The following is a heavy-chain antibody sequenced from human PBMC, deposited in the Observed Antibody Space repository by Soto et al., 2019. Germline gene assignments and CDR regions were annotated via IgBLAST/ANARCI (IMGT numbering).Heavy chain of an antibody. D-gene: IGHD5-12*01. CDR3: ARRRDGYNGYFDL. CDR2: IYHSGST. CDR1: GGSISSGGYS. J-gene: IGHJ2*01. V-gene: IGHV4-30-2*01. Sequence: QLQLQESGSGLVKPSQTLSLTCAVSGGSISSGGYSWSWIRQPPGKGLEWIGYIYHSGSTYYNPSLKSRVTISVDRSKNQFSRKLSSVTAADTAVYYCARRRDGYNGYFDLWGRGTLVTVSS.